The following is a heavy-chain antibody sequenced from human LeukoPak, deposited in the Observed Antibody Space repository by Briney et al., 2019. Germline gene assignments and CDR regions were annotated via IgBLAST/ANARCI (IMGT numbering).Heavy chain of an antibody. D-gene: IGHD5-12*01. CDR2: IYYSGST. J-gene: IGHJ5*02. V-gene: IGHV4-39*07. Sequence: PSETLSLTCTVSGGSISSSSYYWGWIRQPPGKGLEWIGSIYYSGSTYYNPSLKSRVTISVDTSKNQFSLKLSSVTAADTAVYYCARGSRSPIVATRRSWFDPWGQGTLVTVSS. CDR1: GGSISSSSYY. CDR3: ARGSRSPIVATRRSWFDP.